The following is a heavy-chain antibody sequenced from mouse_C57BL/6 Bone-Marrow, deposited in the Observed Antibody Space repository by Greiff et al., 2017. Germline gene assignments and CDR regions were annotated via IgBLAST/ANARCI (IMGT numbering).Heavy chain of an antibody. CDR3: AREGLNYYGSSYWYFDV. CDR2: FDPIRGGT. D-gene: IGHD1-1*01. CDR1: AYTFPSYW. Sequence: QVQLQQPGAELVKPGASVKLSCKAFAYTFPSYWMHWVKRRPGRGLGWFGRFDPIRGGTKYNEKFKGKATLTVDKPSSTAYMQLSSLTSEDSAVYYCAREGLNYYGSSYWYFDVWGTGTTVTVSS. J-gene: IGHJ1*03. V-gene: IGHV1-72*01.